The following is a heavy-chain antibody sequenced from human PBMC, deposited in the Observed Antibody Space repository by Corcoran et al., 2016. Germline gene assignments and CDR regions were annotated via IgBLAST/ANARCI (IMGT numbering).Heavy chain of an antibody. J-gene: IGHJ4*02. D-gene: IGHD3-16*01. CDR1: DGSISSSKYY. CDR2: IFYNGAT. Sequence: QLQLQESGPGLVKPSETLSLTCTVSDGSISSSKYYWGWIRQPPGAGLEWIGTIFYNGATQYNPSLKSRVTMSVDTSKNQFSLKLISVTAADTAVYYCAREGRFGGSSDLDYWGQGTLVTVSS. V-gene: IGHV4-39*07. CDR3: AREGRFGGSSDLDY.